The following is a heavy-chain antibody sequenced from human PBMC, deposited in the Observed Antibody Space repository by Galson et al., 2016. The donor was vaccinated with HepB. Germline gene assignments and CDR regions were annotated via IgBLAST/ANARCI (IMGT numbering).Heavy chain of an antibody. CDR3: VRENSMCSADSCDPSEGMDV. J-gene: IGHJ6*02. D-gene: IGHD2-15*01. CDR2: IYSGGTT. V-gene: IGHV3-53*01. Sequence: SLRLSCAASKFSVSDNYMSWVRQAPGKGLDWVSVIYSGGTTYYADSVKGRFTISRDSDKNTLYLQMSSLRAEDTAVYYCVRENSMCSADSCDPSEGMDVWGQGTTVTVSS. CDR1: KFSVSDNY.